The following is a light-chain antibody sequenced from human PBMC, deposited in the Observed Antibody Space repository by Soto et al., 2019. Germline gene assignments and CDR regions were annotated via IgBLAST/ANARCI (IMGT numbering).Light chain of an antibody. V-gene: IGKV3-15*01. CDR3: QQYNMWPLS. Sequence: EIVMTQSPATLSVSPGERATISCRASQRVSSNLAWYQQKPGQAPRLLIYGASTGATGIPARFSGSGSGIEFTLTISSLQSEDFAVYYCQQYNMWPLSFGQGTRL. CDR1: QRVSSN. J-gene: IGKJ5*01. CDR2: GAS.